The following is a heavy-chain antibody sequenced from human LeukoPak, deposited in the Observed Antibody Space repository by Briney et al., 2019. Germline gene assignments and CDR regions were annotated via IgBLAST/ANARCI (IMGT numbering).Heavy chain of an antibody. V-gene: IGHV3-33*01. D-gene: IGHD6-13*01. CDR2: IWYDGSNK. CDR1: GFTFSSYG. CDR3: ARASIAAAYFIDY. J-gene: IGHJ4*02. Sequence: PGGSLRLSCAASGFTFSSYGIHWVRQAPGKGLEWMAVIWYDGSNKYYADSVEGRFTISRDNAKNTLYLQMNSLRAEDTAVYYCARASIAAAYFIDYWGQGTLGTVSS.